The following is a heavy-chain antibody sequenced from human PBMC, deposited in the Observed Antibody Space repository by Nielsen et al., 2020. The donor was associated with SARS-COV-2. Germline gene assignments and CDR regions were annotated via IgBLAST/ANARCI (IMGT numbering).Heavy chain of an antibody. CDR1: GGSISSSSYY. Sequence: GSLRLSCTVSGGSISSSSYYWGWIHQPPGKGLEWIGSIYYSGSTYYNPSLKSRVTISVDTSKNQFSLKLSSVTAADTAVYYCARDSGYSSSWYAWFDPWGQGTLVTVSS. CDR3: ARDSGYSSSWYAWFDP. CDR2: IYYSGST. J-gene: IGHJ5*02. V-gene: IGHV4-39*07. D-gene: IGHD6-13*01.